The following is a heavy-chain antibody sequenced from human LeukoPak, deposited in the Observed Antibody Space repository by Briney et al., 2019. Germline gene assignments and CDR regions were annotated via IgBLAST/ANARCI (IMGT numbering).Heavy chain of an antibody. J-gene: IGHJ6*02. D-gene: IGHD4-17*01. CDR3: ARVEAYGDYSGSYYYYGMDV. CDR2: LYGGGDRT. CDR1: GFTVSSKY. V-gene: IGHV3-66*01. Sequence: GGSLRLSCAASGFTVSSKYMSWVRQAPGKGLEWVAVLYGGGDRTYYADSVKGRFTISRDNSENTLYLQMNSLRAEDTAVYYCARVEAYGDYSGSYYYYGMDVWGQGTMVTVSS.